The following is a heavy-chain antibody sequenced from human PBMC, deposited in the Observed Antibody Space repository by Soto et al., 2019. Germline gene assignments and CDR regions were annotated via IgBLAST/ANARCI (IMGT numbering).Heavy chain of an antibody. V-gene: IGHV3-30*03. Sequence: QVQLVESGGGVVQPGRSLRLSCAASGFTFKTYGMHWVRQAPGKGLEWVAVISDDGSNKYNIASVEGRFTISRDNSKNTLSLQMNSLRDEDTAGYYCARGGGYSYGTNDAFDIWGQGTMVTVSS. CDR3: ARGGGYSYGTNDAFDI. J-gene: IGHJ3*02. CDR1: GFTFKTYG. CDR2: ISDDGSNK. D-gene: IGHD5-18*01.